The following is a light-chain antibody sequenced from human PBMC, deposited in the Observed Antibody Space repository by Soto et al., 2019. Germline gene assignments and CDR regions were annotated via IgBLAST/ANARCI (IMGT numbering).Light chain of an antibody. CDR2: NTF. V-gene: IGKV3-20*01. CDR3: QQYGGSPFT. J-gene: IGKJ3*01. CDR1: QSFSTSY. Sequence: EIVLTQSPGTLSLSPGDRATLSCRASQSFSTSYLAWYQHKPGQAPRLLIYNTFTKATGIPDRFNCSWSGTELTFNNGQLKPEDFAMYYCQQYGGSPFTFGHGTKVDIK.